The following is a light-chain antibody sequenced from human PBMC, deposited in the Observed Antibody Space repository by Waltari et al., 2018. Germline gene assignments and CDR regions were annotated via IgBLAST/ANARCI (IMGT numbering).Light chain of an antibody. CDR3: QQYYTAPPT. Sequence: DIVMTQSPDSLAVSLGERATINCKSSQSVLYSSNNKNYLAWYQHKPGQPPKLLIYWASARESGVPDRFSGSGSGTDFTLTISSLQAEDVAVYYYQQYYTAPPTFGGGTKVEIK. J-gene: IGKJ4*01. CDR2: WAS. V-gene: IGKV4-1*01. CDR1: QSVLYSSNNKNY.